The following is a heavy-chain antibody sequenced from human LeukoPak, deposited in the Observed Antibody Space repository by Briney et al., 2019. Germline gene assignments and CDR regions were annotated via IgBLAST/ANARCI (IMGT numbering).Heavy chain of an antibody. J-gene: IGHJ4*02. Sequence: PGGSLRLSCAASGFTFSSYAMSCVRQAPGKGLEWVSALSDSGDRTYYADSVKGRFTISRDNSKNALYLQMNSLRAEDTAVYYCRYFLPHFDYWGQGTLVTVSS. CDR3: RYFLPHFDY. CDR1: GFTFSSYA. CDR2: LSDSGDRT. V-gene: IGHV3-23*01. D-gene: IGHD2/OR15-2a*01.